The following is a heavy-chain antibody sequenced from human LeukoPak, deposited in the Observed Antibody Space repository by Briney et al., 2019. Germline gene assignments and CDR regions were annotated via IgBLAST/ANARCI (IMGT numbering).Heavy chain of an antibody. CDR1: GGSISYSSYY. J-gene: IGHJ4*02. Sequence: PSETLSLTCTVSGGSISYSSYYWAWIRQPPGKGLEWIGSVYSTGTTYYNASLKSRVTMSAGTSKNQFSLRLNSVTAADTAVFYCAKYYFSGYFDYWGQGILVTVSS. CDR2: VYSTGTT. CDR3: AKYYFSGYFDY. V-gene: IGHV4-39*01. D-gene: IGHD2/OR15-2a*01.